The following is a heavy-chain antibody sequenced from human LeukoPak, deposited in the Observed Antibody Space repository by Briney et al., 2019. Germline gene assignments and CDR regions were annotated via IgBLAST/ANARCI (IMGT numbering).Heavy chain of an antibody. V-gene: IGHV4-59*12. D-gene: IGHD6-13*01. CDR1: GGSIRTYY. Sequence: SETLSLTCTVSGGSIRTYYWSWVRQPPGKGLEWIGYIYHSGSTYYNPSLKSRVTISVDRSKNQFSLKLSSVTAADTAVYYCAREVKDSSSWDYWGQGTLVTVSS. J-gene: IGHJ4*02. CDR3: AREVKDSSSWDY. CDR2: IYHSGST.